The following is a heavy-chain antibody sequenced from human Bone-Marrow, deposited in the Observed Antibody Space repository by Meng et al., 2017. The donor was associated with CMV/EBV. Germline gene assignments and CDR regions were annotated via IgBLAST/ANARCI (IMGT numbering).Heavy chain of an antibody. J-gene: IGHJ6*02. CDR3: TTGLSVAPDYYGMDV. D-gene: IGHD2-15*01. CDR1: GFTFSNAW. V-gene: IGHV3-15*01. CDR2: IKSKTDGGKT. Sequence: GGSLRLSCPVSGFTFSNAWMSWVRQALGKGLEWVGRIKSKTDGGKTDYAAPVKGSFTISRDDSKNTLYLQMNSLKTEDTAVYYCTTGLSVAPDYYGMDVWGQGTTVTVSS.